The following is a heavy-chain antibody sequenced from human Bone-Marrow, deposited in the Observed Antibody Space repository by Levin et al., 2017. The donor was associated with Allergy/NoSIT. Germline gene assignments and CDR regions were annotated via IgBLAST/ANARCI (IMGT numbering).Heavy chain of an antibody. Sequence: GESLKISCKGSGYSFTSYWIGWVRQMPGKGLEWMGIIYPDDSNTRYSPSFQGQVTISADKSLSTAYLQWSSLKASDTAMYYCARGYSGYDSAYYYYYAMDVWGQGTTVTVCS. V-gene: IGHV5-51*01. CDR1: GYSFTSYW. J-gene: IGHJ6*02. CDR2: IYPDDSNT. CDR3: ARGYSGYDSAYYYYYAMDV. D-gene: IGHD5-12*01.